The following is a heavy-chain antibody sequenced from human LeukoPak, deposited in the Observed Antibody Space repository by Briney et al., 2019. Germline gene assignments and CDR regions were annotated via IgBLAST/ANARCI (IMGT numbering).Heavy chain of an antibody. Sequence: GGSLRLSCAASGFTFSTYTMGWVRQAPGKGLEWVSDINSSGGRTYYADSVTGRFTISRDNSKNTLYLQMNSLRAEDTAVYYCAELGITMIGGVWGKGTTVTISS. CDR1: GFTFSTYT. J-gene: IGHJ6*04. CDR2: INSSGGRT. CDR3: AELGITMIGGV. D-gene: IGHD3-10*02. V-gene: IGHV3-23*01.